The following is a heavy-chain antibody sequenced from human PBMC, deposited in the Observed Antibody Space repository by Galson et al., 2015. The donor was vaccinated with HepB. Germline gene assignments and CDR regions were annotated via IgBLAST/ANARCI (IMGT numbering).Heavy chain of an antibody. CDR3: ARGDGYFFDY. V-gene: IGHV6-1*01. CDR1: GDSVSSTTAA. CDR2: TYYRSKWYS. Sequence: CAISGDSVSSTTAAWNWLRQSPSRGLEWLGRTYYRSKWYSEYAPSVRSRITVNPDTSRNQFSLQLISLTPEDTAVYYCARGDGYFFDYWAQGTLVTVSS. D-gene: IGHD5-24*01. J-gene: IGHJ4*02.